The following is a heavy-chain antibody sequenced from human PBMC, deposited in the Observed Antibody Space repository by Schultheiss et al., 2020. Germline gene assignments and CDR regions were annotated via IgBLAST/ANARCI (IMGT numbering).Heavy chain of an antibody. CDR2: IYHSGST. V-gene: IGHV4-59*12. J-gene: IGHJ4*02. D-gene: IGHD3-10*01. Sequence: SETLSLTCTVSGGSISSYYWSWIRQPPGKGLEWIGEIYHSGSTNYNPSLKSRVTISVDKSKNQFSLKLSSVTAADTAVYYCARDRGSGRGFDYWGQGTLVTVSS. CDR3: ARDRGSGRGFDY. CDR1: GGSISSYY.